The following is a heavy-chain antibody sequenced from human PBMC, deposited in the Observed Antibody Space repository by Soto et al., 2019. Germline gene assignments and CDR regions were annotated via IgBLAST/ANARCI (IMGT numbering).Heavy chain of an antibody. Sequence: PSETLSLTCTVSGGSISSGGYYWSWIRQHPGKGLEWIGYIHYSGSTYYNPSLKSRVTISVDTSKNQFSLKLSSVTAADTAVYYCASNYDQYYFDYWGQGTLVTVSS. CDR3: ASNYDQYYFDY. CDR1: GGSISSGGYY. CDR2: IHYSGST. V-gene: IGHV4-31*03. J-gene: IGHJ4*02. D-gene: IGHD3-22*01.